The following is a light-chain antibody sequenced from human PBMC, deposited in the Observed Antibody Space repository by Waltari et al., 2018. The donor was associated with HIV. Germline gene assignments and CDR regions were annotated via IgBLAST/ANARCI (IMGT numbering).Light chain of an antibody. CDR2: DVS. J-gene: IGLJ3*02. Sequence: QSALTQPASVSGSPGQSITISCTGTSSDVGGYNYVSWYQQHPGKAPKLMIYDVSKRPAGVSNRFSGSKSGNTASLTIYGLQAEDEADYYCSSYTSSSTFVFGGGTKLTVL. CDR3: SSYTSSSTFV. CDR1: SSDVGGYNY. V-gene: IGLV2-14*01.